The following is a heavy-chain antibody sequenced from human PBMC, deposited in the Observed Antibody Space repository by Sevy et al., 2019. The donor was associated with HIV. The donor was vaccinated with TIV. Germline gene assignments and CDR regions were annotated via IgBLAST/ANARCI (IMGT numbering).Heavy chain of an antibody. CDR1: GFTFSSYS. J-gene: IGHJ6*02. V-gene: IGHV3-48*02. D-gene: IGHD2-15*01. CDR2: ISSSSSTI. Sequence: GGSLRLSCAASGFTFSSYSMNWVRQAPGKGLEWVSYISSSSSTIYYADSVKGRFTISRDNAKNSLYLQMNSLRDEDTAVYNCASELGYCSGGSCHFWSFGNGMDVWGQGTTVTVSS. CDR3: ASELGYCSGGSCHFWSFGNGMDV.